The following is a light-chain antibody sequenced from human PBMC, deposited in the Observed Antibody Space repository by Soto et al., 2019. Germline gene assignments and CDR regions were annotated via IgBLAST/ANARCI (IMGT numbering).Light chain of an antibody. CDR1: QSISSSY. Sequence: IVLTQSPGTLSLSPGERATLSSRASQSISSSYLAWYQQKPGQAPRLLIYGASRRATGIPDRFSGRESGTEFTLTISRLEPDYFAVYYCQQYNNWPITFGQGTRLEIK. CDR3: QQYNNWPIT. V-gene: IGKV3-20*01. J-gene: IGKJ5*01. CDR2: GAS.